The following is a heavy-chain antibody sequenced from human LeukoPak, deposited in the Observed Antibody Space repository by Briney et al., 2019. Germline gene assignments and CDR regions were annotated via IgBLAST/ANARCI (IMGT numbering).Heavy chain of an antibody. CDR1: GGSFSGYY. Sequence: SETLSLTCAVYGGSFSGYYWSWIRQPAGKGLEWIGRIYTSGTSNYSPSLKSRVTMSLDLSKNQLSLKLNSVTAADTAVYYCARDRAVPHYYYGMDVWGQGTTVTVSS. V-gene: IGHV4-59*10. J-gene: IGHJ6*02. D-gene: IGHD6-19*01. CDR3: ARDRAVPHYYYGMDV. CDR2: IYTSGTS.